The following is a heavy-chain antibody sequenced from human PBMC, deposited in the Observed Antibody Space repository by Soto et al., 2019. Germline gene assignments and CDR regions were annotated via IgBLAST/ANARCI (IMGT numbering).Heavy chain of an antibody. CDR2: IWYDGSNK. D-gene: IGHD3-22*01. Sequence: QVQLVESGGGVVQPGRSLRLSCAASGFTFSSYGMHWVRQAPGKGLEWVAVIWYDGSNKYYADSVKGRFTISRDNSKTTLCLQMNSLGAEDTAVYYCARGAYDSSGYYYDNWFDPWGQGTLVTVSS. CDR1: GFTFSSYG. V-gene: IGHV3-33*01. CDR3: ARGAYDSSGYYYDNWFDP. J-gene: IGHJ5*02.